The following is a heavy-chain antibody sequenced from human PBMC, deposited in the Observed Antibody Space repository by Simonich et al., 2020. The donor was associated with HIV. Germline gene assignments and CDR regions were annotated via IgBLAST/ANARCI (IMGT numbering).Heavy chain of an antibody. D-gene: IGHD6-6*01. CDR1: GFTFSSYW. J-gene: IGHJ4*02. Sequence: EVQLVESGGGLVQPGGSLRLSCAASGFTFSSYWMTWVRQAPGKGLGWVAKIKQDGSGKYYVDSVKGRFTISRDNAKNSLYLQMNSLRAEDTAVYFCARGWDGSSSFLDDYWGQGTLVTVSS. CDR2: IKQDGSGK. V-gene: IGHV3-7*01. CDR3: ARGWDGSSSFLDDY.